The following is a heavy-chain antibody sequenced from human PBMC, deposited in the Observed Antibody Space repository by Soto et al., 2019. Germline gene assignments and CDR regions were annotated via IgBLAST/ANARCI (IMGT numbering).Heavy chain of an antibody. D-gene: IGHD6-19*01. V-gene: IGHV1-8*01. CDR2: LNPNSGDT. Sequence: QVQLVQSGAEVKKPGASVKVSCKASGYTFSSYDINWVLQATGQGLAWMGWLNPNSGDTGYAQKLQGRVNLTRNTSINTAYIELSSLTSGDTAVYYCATSGGGWYLYWGQGTLVTVSS. CDR1: GYTFSSYD. CDR3: ATSGGGWYLY. J-gene: IGHJ4*02.